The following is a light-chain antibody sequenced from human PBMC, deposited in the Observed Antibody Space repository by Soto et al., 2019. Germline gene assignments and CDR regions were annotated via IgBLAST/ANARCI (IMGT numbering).Light chain of an antibody. CDR3: QQYGSSLFIT. J-gene: IGKJ5*01. CDR1: QSLNTK. V-gene: IGKV3-20*01. CDR2: GAS. Sequence: EIGMTQSPATLSVSPGERATLSCRASQSLNTKLAWYQQKPGQAPRLLIYGASSRATGIPDRFSGSGSGTDFTLTISRLEPEDFAVYYCQQYGSSLFITFGQGTRLEIK.